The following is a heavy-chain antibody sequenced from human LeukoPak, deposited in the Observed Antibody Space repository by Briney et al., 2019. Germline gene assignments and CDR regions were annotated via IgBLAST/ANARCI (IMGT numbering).Heavy chain of an antibody. CDR1: GFTFRSYG. D-gene: IGHD6-13*01. V-gene: IGHV3-33*01. CDR3: ARRAADAFDI. J-gene: IGHJ3*02. CDR2: IWYDGSNK. Sequence: PGGSLRLSCAASGFTFRSYGMHWVRQAPGKGLEWVALIWYDGSNKYYADSVKGRFTISRDNSKNTLYLQMNSLRAEDTAVCYCARRAADAFDIWGQGTMVTVSS.